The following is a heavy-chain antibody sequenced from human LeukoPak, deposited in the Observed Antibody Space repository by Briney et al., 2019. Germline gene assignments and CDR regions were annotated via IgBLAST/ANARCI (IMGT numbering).Heavy chain of an antibody. J-gene: IGHJ4*02. CDR1: GFTFSSYE. V-gene: IGHV3-48*03. CDR3: ARDVWRRGFDY. CDR2: ISSSGSTI. Sequence: GGSLRLSCAASGFTFSSYEMNWVRQAPGKGLEWVSYISSSGSTIYYADSVKGRFTISRDNAENSLYLQMNSLRAEDTAVYYCARDVWRRGFDYWGQGTLSPSPQ. D-gene: IGHD3-10*01.